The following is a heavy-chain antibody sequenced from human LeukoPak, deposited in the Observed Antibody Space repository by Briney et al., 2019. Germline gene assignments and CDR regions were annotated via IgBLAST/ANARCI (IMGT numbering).Heavy chain of an antibody. V-gene: IGHV3-7*01. CDR3: ARETPRRGETRDGYR. D-gene: IGHD5-24*01. Sequence: GGSLRLSCAASGFIFKKYWMNWVRQVPGKGLECLANIKEDGSETYYADSVKRRFTISRDNPKNLLFLQINSLGVEDTAVYYCARETPRRGETRDGYRWGQGTVVTVSS. J-gene: IGHJ4*02. CDR1: GFIFKKYW. CDR2: IKEDGSET.